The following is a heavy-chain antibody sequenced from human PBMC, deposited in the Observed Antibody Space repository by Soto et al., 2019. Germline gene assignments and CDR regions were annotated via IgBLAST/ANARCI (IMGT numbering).Heavy chain of an antibody. J-gene: IGHJ5*02. CDR1: GFTFSSYA. D-gene: IGHD3-10*01. CDR2: ISGSGGST. V-gene: IGHV3-23*01. Sequence: EVQLLESGGGLVQPGGSLRLSCAASGFTFSSYAMSWVRQAPGKGLEWVSAISGSGGSTYYADSVKGRFTISRDNSKNTLYLQMNSLRAEDTALYCCAKLSRITMVFNWFDPWGQGTLVTVSS. CDR3: AKLSRITMVFNWFDP.